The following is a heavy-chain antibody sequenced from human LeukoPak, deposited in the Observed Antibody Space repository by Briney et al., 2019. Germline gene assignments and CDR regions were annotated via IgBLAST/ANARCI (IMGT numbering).Heavy chain of an antibody. CDR1: GYTFTGYY. Sequence: ASVTVSCKASGYTFTGYYMHWVRQAPGQGLEWMGWINSNSGDTNYAQKFQGRVAMTRDTSITTVYIELSRLRSDDTAMFYCARNDFWTGYYEVWGQGTLVTVSS. CDR2: INSNSGDT. J-gene: IGHJ4*02. D-gene: IGHD3/OR15-3a*01. CDR3: ARNDFWTGYYEV. V-gene: IGHV1-2*02.